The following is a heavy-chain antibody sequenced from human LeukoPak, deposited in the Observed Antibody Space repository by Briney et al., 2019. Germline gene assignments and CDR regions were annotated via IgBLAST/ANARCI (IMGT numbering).Heavy chain of an antibody. CDR2: TYYSGST. D-gene: IGHD2-2*01. J-gene: IGHJ4*02. Sequence: PSETLSLTCTVSGGSISSGDYYWSWIRQPPGKGLEWIGYTYYSGSTYYNPSLKSRVTISVDTSKNQFSLKLSSVTAADTAVYYCARRISTRRGEDCSSTSCYFDYWGQGTLVTVSS. CDR3: ARRISTRRGEDCSSTSCYFDY. CDR1: GGSISSGDYY. V-gene: IGHV4-30-4*08.